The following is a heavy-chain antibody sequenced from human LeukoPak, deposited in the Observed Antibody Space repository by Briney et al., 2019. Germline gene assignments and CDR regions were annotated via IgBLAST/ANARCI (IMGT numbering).Heavy chain of an antibody. D-gene: IGHD3-22*01. V-gene: IGHV3-20*04. Sequence: GGSLRLSCAASGFTFDDYGMSWVRQAPGKGLEWVSGINWNGGSTGYADSVKGRFTISRDNAKNPLYLQMNSLRAEDTALYYCARVYYDSSGYYYFDYWGQGTLVTVSS. CDR1: GFTFDDYG. CDR2: INWNGGST. CDR3: ARVYYDSSGYYYFDY. J-gene: IGHJ4*02.